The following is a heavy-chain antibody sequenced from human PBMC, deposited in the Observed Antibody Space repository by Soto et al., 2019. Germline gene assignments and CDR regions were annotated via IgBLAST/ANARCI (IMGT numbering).Heavy chain of an antibody. Sequence: QVQLVQSGAEVKKPGASVKVSCKASGYTFTSYAMHWVRQAPGQRLEWMGWINAGNGNTKYSQKFQXXVTITRDTSASTAYMELSSLRSEDTAVYYCARDIMAAAPDYWGQGTLVTVSS. CDR2: INAGNGNT. CDR1: GYTFTSYA. D-gene: IGHD6-13*01. CDR3: ARDIMAAAPDY. V-gene: IGHV1-3*01. J-gene: IGHJ4*02.